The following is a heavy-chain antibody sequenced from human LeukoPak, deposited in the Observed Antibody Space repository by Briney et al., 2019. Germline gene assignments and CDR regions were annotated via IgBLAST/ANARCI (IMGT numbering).Heavy chain of an antibody. J-gene: IGHJ6*03. Sequence: GGSLRLSCAASGFTFSSFGMNWVRQAPGKGLEWVSCISSSSNYIYYADSVKGRFTISRENAKNSLYLQMNSLRAEDTAVYYCARELLTYSNHKLGHYMDVWGKGTTVIVSS. D-gene: IGHD4-11*01. V-gene: IGHV3-21*01. CDR2: ISSSSNYI. CDR3: ARELLTYSNHKLGHYMDV. CDR1: GFTFSSFG.